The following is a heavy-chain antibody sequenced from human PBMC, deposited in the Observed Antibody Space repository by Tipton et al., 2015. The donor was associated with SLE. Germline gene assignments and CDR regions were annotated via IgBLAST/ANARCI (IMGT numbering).Heavy chain of an antibody. CDR2: IYISGST. D-gene: IGHD3-22*01. J-gene: IGHJ3*02. Sequence: TLSLTCTVSGGSMNSGSNYWNWIRQPAGKGLEWIGRIYISGSTDYSPSLESRVTMSIDTSKNQFSLKLTSVTAADTAVYYCARYITMIVVGEAFDIWGQGTMVTVSS. CDR1: GGSMNSGSNY. CDR3: ARYITMIVVGEAFDI. V-gene: IGHV4-61*02.